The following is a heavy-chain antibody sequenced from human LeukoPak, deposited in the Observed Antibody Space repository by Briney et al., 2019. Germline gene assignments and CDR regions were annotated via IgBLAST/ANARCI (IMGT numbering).Heavy chain of an antibody. CDR1: GFTFSSYG. D-gene: IGHD4-17*01. CDR3: AKAPETYGDFHLRGYYYGMDV. V-gene: IGHV3-30*18. CDR2: ISYDGSNK. J-gene: IGHJ6*02. Sequence: PGRSLRLSCTASGFTFSSYGMHWVRQAPGKGLEWVAVISYDGSNKYYADSVKGRFTISRDNSINSLYLQMNSLRTEDTALYYCAKAPETYGDFHLRGYYYGMDVWGQGTTVTVSS.